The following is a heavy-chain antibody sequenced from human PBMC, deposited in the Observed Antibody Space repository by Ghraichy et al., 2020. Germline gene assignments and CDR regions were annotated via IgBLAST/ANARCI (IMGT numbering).Heavy chain of an antibody. J-gene: IGHJ6*02. CDR3: ARDVPATATNYYGMDV. CDR1: GGSISSYY. Sequence: SETLSLTCTVSGGSISSYYWSWIRQPPGKGLEWIGYIYTSGSTNYNPSLKSRVTISVDTSKNQFSLKLSSVTAADTAVYYCARDVPATATNYYGMDVWGQGTTVTVSS. CDR2: IYTSGST. D-gene: IGHD2-2*01. V-gene: IGHV4-4*09.